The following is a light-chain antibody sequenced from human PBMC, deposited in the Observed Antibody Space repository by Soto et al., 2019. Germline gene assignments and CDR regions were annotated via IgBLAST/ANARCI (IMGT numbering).Light chain of an antibody. CDR1: QSISSY. V-gene: IGKV1-39*01. Sequence: DIQMTQSPSSLSASVGDRVTITCRASQSISSYLNWYQQKPGKAPKLLIYAASSLQSGVPSRLSGSGSGTDFTLTIGSLKPEDFATYYCQQRYSTPWTFGQGTKVEIK. CDR3: QQRYSTPWT. J-gene: IGKJ1*01. CDR2: AAS.